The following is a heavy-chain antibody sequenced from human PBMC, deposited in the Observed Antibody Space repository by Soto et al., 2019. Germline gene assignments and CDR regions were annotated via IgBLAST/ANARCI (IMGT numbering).Heavy chain of an antibody. Sequence: AAVKLACKASGYRLPRFGISWVRQAPVQGLDWMGWISFYNCNTRYAQNFQDRVTMTTDTSTYTVYMELRGLQSDDTAVYFCARNSGSDLSAPGTDFHYWGQGT. D-gene: IGHD3-10*01. V-gene: IGHV1-18*01. CDR3: ARNSGSDLSAPGTDFHY. CDR1: GYRLPRFG. J-gene: IGHJ4*02. CDR2: ISFYNCNT.